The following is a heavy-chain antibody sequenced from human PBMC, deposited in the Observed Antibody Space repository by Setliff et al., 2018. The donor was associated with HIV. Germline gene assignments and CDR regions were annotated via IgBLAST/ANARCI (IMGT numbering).Heavy chain of an antibody. J-gene: IGHJ3*02. Sequence: ASVKVSCKASGYTFTAYYIHWVRQAPGHGLQLMGRIEPSSGGTNYIQKFQGRVTITRDTSIYTVYMELTGLTSDDTAVYYCATQRDIVMVPGQGGFDIWAQGTMVTVSS. V-gene: IGHV1-2*06. CDR2: IEPSSGGT. CDR3: ATQRDIVMVPGQGGFDI. CDR1: GYTFTAYY. D-gene: IGHD2-2*01.